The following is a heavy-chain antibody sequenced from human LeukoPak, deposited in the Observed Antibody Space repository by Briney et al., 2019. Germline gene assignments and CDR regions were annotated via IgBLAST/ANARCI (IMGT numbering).Heavy chain of an antibody. Sequence: ASVKVSCKASGGTFSSYAISWVRQAPGQGLEWMGGIIPIFGTANYAQKFQGRVTITADESTNTAYMELSSLRSEDTAVYYCASQYYYDSSGYYYVGSLDYWGQGTLVTVSS. CDR1: GGTFSSYA. J-gene: IGHJ4*02. CDR3: ASQYYYDSSGYYYVGSLDY. V-gene: IGHV1-69*13. D-gene: IGHD3-22*01. CDR2: IIPIFGTA.